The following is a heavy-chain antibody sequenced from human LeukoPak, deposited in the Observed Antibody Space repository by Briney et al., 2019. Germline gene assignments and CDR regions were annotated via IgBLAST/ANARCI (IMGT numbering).Heavy chain of an antibody. Sequence: GSSVKVSCKASGGTFSSYAISWVRQAPGQGLEWMGGIIPIFGTANYAQKFQGRVTITADEAASTAYMALSSLRSEDTAVYYCASYYDILTGRWLFDYWGQGTLVTVSS. V-gene: IGHV1-69*01. D-gene: IGHD3-9*01. J-gene: IGHJ4*02. CDR2: IIPIFGTA. CDR1: GGTFSSYA. CDR3: ASYYDILTGRWLFDY.